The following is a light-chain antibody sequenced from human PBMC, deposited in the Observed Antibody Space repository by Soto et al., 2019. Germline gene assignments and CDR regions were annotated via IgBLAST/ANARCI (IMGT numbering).Light chain of an antibody. CDR1: SNDVGSYNL. CDR3: CSYEGRSNV. V-gene: IGLV2-23*01. Sequence: QSVVTQPASVSGSPGQSITISCTGTSNDVGSYNLVSWYQQHPGKAPKLMIYEGSKRPSGVSHRFSGSKSGNTASLTISGLQAEDEADYFCCSYEGRSNVFGGGTKVTVL. CDR2: EGS. J-gene: IGLJ3*02.